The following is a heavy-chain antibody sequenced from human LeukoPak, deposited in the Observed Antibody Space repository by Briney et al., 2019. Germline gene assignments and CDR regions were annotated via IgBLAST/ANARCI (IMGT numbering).Heavy chain of an antibody. CDR1: GFTFSSNY. Sequence: GGSLRLSCAASGFTFSSNYMSWVRQAPGKGLEWVSVIYSGGSTYYADSVKGRFTISRDSSKNTLYLQMNSLRAEDTAVYYCARDHGGSSWYPDAFDIWGQGTMVTVSS. CDR2: IYSGGST. V-gene: IGHV3-66*01. CDR3: ARDHGGSSWYPDAFDI. J-gene: IGHJ3*02. D-gene: IGHD6-13*01.